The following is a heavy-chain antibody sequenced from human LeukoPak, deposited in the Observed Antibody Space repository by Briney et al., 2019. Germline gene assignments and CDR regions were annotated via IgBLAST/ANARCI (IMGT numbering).Heavy chain of an antibody. D-gene: IGHD6-19*01. J-gene: IGHJ5*02. CDR3: AREGGSGWYSGWFDP. CDR2: ISSSGSTI. Sequence: GGSLRLSCAASGITFSGSGMSWVRQAPGKGLEWVSYISSSGSTIYYADSVKGRFTISRDNAKNSLYLQMNSLRAEDTALYYCAREGGSGWYSGWFDPWGQGTQVTVSS. V-gene: IGHV3-48*04. CDR1: GITFSGSG.